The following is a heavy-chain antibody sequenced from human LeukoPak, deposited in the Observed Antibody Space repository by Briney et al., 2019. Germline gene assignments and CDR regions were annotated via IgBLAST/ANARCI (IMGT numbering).Heavy chain of an antibody. J-gene: IGHJ5*02. Sequence: GASVKVSCKASGYTFINYYMHWVRQAPGQGLEWMGIINPSAGSTTYAQNFQGRVTMTRDTSTNTVYVELNSLRSDDTAVHYCARQRDSNWFDPWGQGTLVTVSS. CDR1: GYTFINYY. V-gene: IGHV1-46*01. D-gene: IGHD4-11*01. CDR2: INPSAGST. CDR3: ARQRDSNWFDP.